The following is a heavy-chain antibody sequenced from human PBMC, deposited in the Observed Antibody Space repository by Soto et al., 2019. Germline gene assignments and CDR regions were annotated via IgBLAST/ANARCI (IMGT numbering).Heavy chain of an antibody. CDR2: IYYSGST. D-gene: IGHD3-22*01. CDR3: ATEINYYDSSGYYSYFDY. V-gene: IGHV4-61*01. CDR1: GGSVSSGSYY. Sequence: PSETLSLTCTVSGGSVSSGSYYWSWIRQPPGKGLEWIGYIYYSGSTNYNPSLKSRVTISVDTSKNQFSLKLSSVTAADTAVYYCATEINYYDSSGYYSYFDYWGQGTLVTVSS. J-gene: IGHJ4*02.